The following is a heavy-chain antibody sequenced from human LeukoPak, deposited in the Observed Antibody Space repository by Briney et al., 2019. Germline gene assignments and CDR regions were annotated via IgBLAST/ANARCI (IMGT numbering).Heavy chain of an antibody. CDR1: GFTFSSYE. CDR2: IGGIGSI. V-gene: IGHV3-48*03. CDR3: ARRLPYYGMDV. J-gene: IGHJ6*02. Sequence: GGSLRLSCAASGFTFSSYEIHWVRQAPGKGLEWVSKIGGIGSIMYADSVEGRFTISTDSAKSSVYPQMNSLRAEDTAVYYCARRLPYYGMDVWGQGTTVTVSS.